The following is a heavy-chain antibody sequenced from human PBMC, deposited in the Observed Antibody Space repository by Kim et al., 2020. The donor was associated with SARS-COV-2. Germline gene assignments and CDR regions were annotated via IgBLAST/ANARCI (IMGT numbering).Heavy chain of an antibody. J-gene: IGHJ3*02. V-gene: IGHV1-46*01. Sequence: ASVKVSCKASGYTFTSYYMHWVRQAPGQGLEWMGIINPSGGSTSYAQKFQGRVTMTRDTSTSTVYMELSSLRSEDTAVYYCARDLRLIVVAQEVGAFDIWGQGTMVTVSS. CDR2: INPSGGST. CDR3: ARDLRLIVVAQEVGAFDI. D-gene: IGHD3-22*01. CDR1: GYTFTSYY.